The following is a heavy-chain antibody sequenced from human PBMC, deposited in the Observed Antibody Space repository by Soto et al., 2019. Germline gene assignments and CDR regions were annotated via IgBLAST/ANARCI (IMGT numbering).Heavy chain of an antibody. D-gene: IGHD4-4*01. V-gene: IGHV3-21*01. Sequence: GGSLRLSCAASGFTFSSYTMNWVRQAPGKGLEWVSSISSSSSKIYYVDSVKGRFTISRDNAKNSLYLQMNSLRAEDTAVYYCARDGGTTFDYWGQGTLVTAPQ. CDR2: ISSSSSKI. J-gene: IGHJ4*02. CDR3: ARDGGTTFDY. CDR1: GFTFSSYT.